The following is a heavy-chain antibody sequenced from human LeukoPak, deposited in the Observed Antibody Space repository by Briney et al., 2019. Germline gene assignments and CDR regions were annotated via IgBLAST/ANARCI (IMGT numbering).Heavy chain of an antibody. CDR3: ASSGTTDY. J-gene: IGHJ4*02. CDR1: GGSISSSSYY. D-gene: IGHD6-13*01. CDR2: IYYSGST. V-gene: IGHV4-39*01. Sequence: PSETLSLTCTVSGGSISSSSYYWGWIRQPPGKGLEWIGSIYYSGSTYYNPSLKSRVTISVDTSKNQFSLKLSSVTAADTAVYYCASSGTTDYWGQGTLVTVSS.